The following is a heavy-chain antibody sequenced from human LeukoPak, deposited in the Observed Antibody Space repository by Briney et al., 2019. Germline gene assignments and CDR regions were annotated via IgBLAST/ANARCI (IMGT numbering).Heavy chain of an antibody. CDR2: IYYSGST. Sequence: SETLSLTCTVSGGSISSSSYYWGWIRQPPGKGLEWIGSIYYSGSTYYNPSLKSRVTISVDTSKNQFSLKLSSVTAADTAVYYCARWTRDRDYFDYWGQGTLVTVSS. V-gene: IGHV4-39*07. CDR1: GGSISSSSYY. CDR3: ARWTRDRDYFDY. D-gene: IGHD3/OR15-3a*01. J-gene: IGHJ4*02.